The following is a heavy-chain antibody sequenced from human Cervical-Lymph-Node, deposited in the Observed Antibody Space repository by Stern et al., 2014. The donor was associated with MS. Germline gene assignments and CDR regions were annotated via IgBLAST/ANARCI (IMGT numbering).Heavy chain of an antibody. CDR3: ARSGTSVHDY. CDR2: IYPGASDI. V-gene: IGHV5-51*01. D-gene: IGHD1-7*01. CDR1: GHSFTSYW. Sequence: VQLVPSGAEVKKPGESLKISCKGSGHSFTSYWIAWVRQIPGKGLEWIGFIYPGASDIIYSPSFPGQAPISGLQSFRAAYLRLRSLKASDTAMYYCARSGTSVHDYWGQGTLVTVSS. J-gene: IGHJ4*02.